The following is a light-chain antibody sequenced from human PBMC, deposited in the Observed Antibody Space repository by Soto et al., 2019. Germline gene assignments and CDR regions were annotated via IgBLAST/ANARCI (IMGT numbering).Light chain of an antibody. V-gene: IGLV1-44*01. J-gene: IGLJ2*01. Sequence: QSVLTQPPSASGSPGQRGTISCSGSSSNIGSNTVNWYQQLPGTAPKLLIYSNNQRPSGVPDRFSGSKSGTSASLAISGLQSEDEADYYCAAWVDSLNGPVFGGGTKLTVL. CDR1: SSNIGSNT. CDR3: AAWVDSLNGPV. CDR2: SNN.